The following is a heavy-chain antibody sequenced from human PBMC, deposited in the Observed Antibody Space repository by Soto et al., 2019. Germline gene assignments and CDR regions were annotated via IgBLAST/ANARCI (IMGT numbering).Heavy chain of an antibody. J-gene: IGHJ6*04. CDR1: GGSISSGDYY. Sequence: PSETLSLTCTVSGGSISSGDYYWNWIRQHPGKGLEWIGYISNSGSTYYNPSLESRVTISVDTSKNQFSLKLSSVTAADTAVYYFGRGWYCSGSSCSGLAFGGKGPPVPVSS. CDR3: GRGWYCSGSSCSGLAF. V-gene: IGHV4-31*03. CDR2: ISNSGST. D-gene: IGHD2-15*01.